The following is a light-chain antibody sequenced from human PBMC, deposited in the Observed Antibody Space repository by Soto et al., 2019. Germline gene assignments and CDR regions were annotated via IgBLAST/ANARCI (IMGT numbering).Light chain of an antibody. CDR2: AVT. CDR1: SSDVGGYNY. Sequence: QSVLTQPASVSGSPGQSITISCTGTSSDVGGYNYVSWHQQHPGKAPKLMIYAVTNRPSGVSTRFSGSKSGNTASLTISGLQAEDEADYSCSSYTSSNTVIIGGGTKLTVL. J-gene: IGLJ2*01. CDR3: SSYTSSNTVI. V-gene: IGLV2-14*01.